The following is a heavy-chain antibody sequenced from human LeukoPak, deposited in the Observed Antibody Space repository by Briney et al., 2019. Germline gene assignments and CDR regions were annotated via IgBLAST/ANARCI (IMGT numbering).Heavy chain of an antibody. CDR2: IKGDGSHT. J-gene: IGHJ5*01. Sequence: GGSLRLSCAASGFTFSNYWMHWVRQAPGKGLVWVSRIKGDGSHTIYADSVKGRFTISRDNAKNTLYLQMKSLRAEDTAVYYCVRDWDHFNFDSWGLGTLVTVSS. CDR1: GFTFSNYW. D-gene: IGHD3-3*02. V-gene: IGHV3-74*01. CDR3: VRDWDHFNFDS.